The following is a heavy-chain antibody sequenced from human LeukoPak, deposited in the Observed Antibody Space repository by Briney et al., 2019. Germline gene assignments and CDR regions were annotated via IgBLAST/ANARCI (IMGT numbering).Heavy chain of an antibody. CDR3: ARLVTTDDFDY. Sequence: GASVKVSCKASGYTFTGYYMHCVRQAPGQGLEGMVWINPNSGGTNYAQKFQGRVTMTRDTSISTAYMELSRLRPDDTAVYYCARLVTTDDFDYWGQGTLVTVSS. D-gene: IGHD4-17*01. J-gene: IGHJ4*02. CDR1: GYTFTGYY. V-gene: IGHV1-2*02. CDR2: INPNSGGT.